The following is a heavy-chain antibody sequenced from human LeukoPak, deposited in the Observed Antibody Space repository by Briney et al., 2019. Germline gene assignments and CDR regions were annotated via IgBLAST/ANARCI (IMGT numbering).Heavy chain of an antibody. D-gene: IGHD3-10*01. J-gene: IGHJ4*02. V-gene: IGHV1-2*02. CDR2: INPNNGGT. CDR3: ARDLYYYGSGSYPVDY. CDR1: GYTFTGYY. Sequence: ASVKVSCKASGYTFTGYYIHWVRQAPGQGLEWMGWINPNNGGTNYARGFQGRVTMTRDTSISTAYMELSRLRSDDTAVYYCARDLYYYGSGSYPVDYWGQGTLVTVSS.